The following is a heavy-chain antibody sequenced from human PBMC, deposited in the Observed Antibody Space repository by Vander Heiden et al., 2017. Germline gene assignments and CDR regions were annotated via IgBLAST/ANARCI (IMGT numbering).Heavy chain of an antibody. J-gene: IGHJ4*02. D-gene: IGHD3-16*02. V-gene: IGHV4-31*03. Sequence: QVQLQESGPGLVKPSQTLSLTCTVSGGSISSGGYYWSWIRQHPGKGLEWIGYIYYSGSTYYNTSLKRRVTISVDTSKNQFSRKLSSVTAAETAVYYCARGYDYVGGSYRYPTFDYWGQGTLVTVSS. CDR3: ARGYDYVGGSYRYPTFDY. CDR1: GGSISSGGYY. CDR2: IYYSGST.